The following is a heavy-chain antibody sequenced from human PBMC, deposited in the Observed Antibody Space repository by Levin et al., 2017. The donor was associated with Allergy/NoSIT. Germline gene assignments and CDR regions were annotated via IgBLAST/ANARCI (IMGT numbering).Heavy chain of an antibody. CDR1: GGSFSGYY. J-gene: IGHJ3*02. D-gene: IGHD3-22*01. CDR3: ARENGITMIVGSDAFDI. Sequence: SETLSLTCAVYGGSFSGYYWSWIRQPPGKGLEWIGEINHSGSTNYNPSLKSRVTISVDTSKNQFSLKLSSVTAADTAVYYCARENGITMIVGSDAFDIWGQGTMVTVSS. V-gene: IGHV4-34*01. CDR2: INHSGST.